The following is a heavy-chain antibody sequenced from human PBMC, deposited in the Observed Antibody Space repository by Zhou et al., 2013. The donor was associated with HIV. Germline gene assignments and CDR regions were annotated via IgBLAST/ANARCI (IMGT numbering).Heavy chain of an antibody. Sequence: QVQLVQSGAEVKKPGSSVKVSCKASGGTFSSYAISWVRQAPGQGLEWMGGIIPIFGTANYAQKFQGRVTITTDESTSTAYMELSSLRSEDTAVYYCASPSVPAAISGNYYYYYYMDVWGKGTTVTVSS. CDR2: IIPIFGTA. CDR1: GGTFSSYA. J-gene: IGHJ6*03. D-gene: IGHD2-2*02. V-gene: IGHV1-69*05. CDR3: ASPSVPAAISGNYYYYYYMDV.